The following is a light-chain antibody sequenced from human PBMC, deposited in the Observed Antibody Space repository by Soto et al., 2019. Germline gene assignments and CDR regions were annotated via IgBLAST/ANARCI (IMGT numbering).Light chain of an antibody. CDR3: ASNTGTRV. CDR1: SSDIGNYNY. V-gene: IGLV2-18*02. CDR2: EVS. Sequence: QSALTQPPSVSGSPGQSVTISCTGTSSDIGNYNYVSWYQQAPGTAPKLMIFEVSNRPSGVPDRFSGSKSGNTASLTISGLRAEDEADYYCASNTGTRVFGGGTKLTVL. J-gene: IGLJ3*02.